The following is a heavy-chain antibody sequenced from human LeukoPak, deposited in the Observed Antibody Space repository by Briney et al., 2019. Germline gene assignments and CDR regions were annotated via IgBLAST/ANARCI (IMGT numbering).Heavy chain of an antibody. Sequence: GESLKISCKGSGYSFTNYWITWVRQMPGKGLEWMGRIHPSDSYSNYSPSFQGQVTFSVDKSISTAYLQWSSLEASDTAMYYCARRGSGSSHTSFDSWGQGTLVTVSS. V-gene: IGHV5-10-1*04. CDR1: GYSFTNYW. D-gene: IGHD1-26*01. CDR3: ARRGSGSSHTSFDS. J-gene: IGHJ4*02. CDR2: IHPSDSYS.